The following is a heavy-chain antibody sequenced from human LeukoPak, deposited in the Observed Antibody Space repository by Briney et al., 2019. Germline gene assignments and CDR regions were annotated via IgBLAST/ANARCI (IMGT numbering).Heavy chain of an antibody. D-gene: IGHD4-23*01. CDR2: IYHSGST. CDR3: ARAVGTSRNFFDY. CDR1: GYFISSGFY. J-gene: IGHJ4*02. Sequence: SETLSLTCTVSGYFISSGFYWGWIRQPPGKGLECIGSIYHSGSTYYNPSLKSRVTISVDTSKNQFSLNLSSVTAADTAMYYCARAVGTSRNFFDYWGQGTLVTVSS. V-gene: IGHV4-38-2*02.